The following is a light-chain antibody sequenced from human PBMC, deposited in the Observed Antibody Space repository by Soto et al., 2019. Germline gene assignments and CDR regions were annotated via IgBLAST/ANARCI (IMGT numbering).Light chain of an antibody. CDR3: SSYTSSSTPYV. CDR1: SSDVGGYNY. Sequence: QSELTQPAYGSRAAGQSITITCNGTSSDVGGYNYVSWYQQHPVKAPKLMIYDVTNRPSGVSDRFSGSKSGNTASLTISGLQAEDEADYYCSSYTSSSTPYVFGTGTKVTVL. CDR2: DVT. J-gene: IGLJ1*01. V-gene: IGLV2-14*01.